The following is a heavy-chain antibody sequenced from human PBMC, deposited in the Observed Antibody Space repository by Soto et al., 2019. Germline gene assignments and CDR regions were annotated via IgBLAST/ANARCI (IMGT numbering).Heavy chain of an antibody. Sequence: SETLSVTCTVSGGSIISYYWSWIRQPPGKGLEWIGYIYYSGSTNYNPSLKGRVTISVDTSKNQFSLKLNSVTAADTAVYYCARHVDTTRAYYFDYWGQGTLVTVSS. CDR2: IYYSGST. J-gene: IGHJ4*02. CDR3: ARHVDTTRAYYFDY. V-gene: IGHV4-59*01. CDR1: GGSIISYY. D-gene: IGHD5-18*01.